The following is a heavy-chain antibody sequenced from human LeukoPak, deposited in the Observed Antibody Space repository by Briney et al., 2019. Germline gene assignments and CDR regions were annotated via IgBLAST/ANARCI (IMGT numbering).Heavy chain of an antibody. Sequence: PGGSLRLSCAASGFTFSSYEMNWVRQAPGKGLEWVSYISSSGSTIYYADSVKGRFTISRDNAKNSLYLQMNSLRAEDTAVYYCAKGGRVGVAGYFDYWGQGTLVTVSS. V-gene: IGHV3-48*03. CDR3: AKGGRVGVAGYFDY. D-gene: IGHD3-10*01. J-gene: IGHJ4*02. CDR1: GFTFSSYE. CDR2: ISSSGSTI.